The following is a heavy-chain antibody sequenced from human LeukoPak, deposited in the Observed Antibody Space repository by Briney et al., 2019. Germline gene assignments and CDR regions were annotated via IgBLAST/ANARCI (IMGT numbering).Heavy chain of an antibody. Sequence: SVKVSCKASGGTFSSYAISWVRQAPGQGLEWMGGTIPIFGTANYAQKFQGRVTITADKSTSTAYMELSSLRCEDTAVYYCASEKDIVVVPAARGGFDYWGQGTLVTVSS. CDR3: ASEKDIVVVPAARGGFDY. CDR1: GGTFSSYA. V-gene: IGHV1-69*06. CDR2: TIPIFGTA. D-gene: IGHD2-2*01. J-gene: IGHJ4*02.